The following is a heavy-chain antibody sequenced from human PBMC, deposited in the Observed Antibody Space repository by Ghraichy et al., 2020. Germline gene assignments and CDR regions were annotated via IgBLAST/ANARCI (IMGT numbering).Heavy chain of an antibody. V-gene: IGHV1-18*04. D-gene: IGHD1-26*01. CDR1: GYTFTSYG. CDR3: ARISGSYDIGYFDY. Sequence: KVSCTASGYTFTSYGISWVRQAPGQGLEWMGWISAYNGNTNYAQKLQGRVTMTTDTSTSTAYMELRSLRSDDTAVYYCARISGSYDIGYFDYWGQGTLVTVSS. J-gene: IGHJ4*02. CDR2: ISAYNGNT.